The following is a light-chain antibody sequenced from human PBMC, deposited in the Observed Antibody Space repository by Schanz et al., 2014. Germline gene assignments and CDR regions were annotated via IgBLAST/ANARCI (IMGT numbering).Light chain of an antibody. CDR3: VLYMSSANVV. J-gene: IGLJ2*01. CDR1: SGSVSTSYY. V-gene: IGLV8-61*01. Sequence: QTVVTQEPSFSVSPGGTATLTCGLSSGSVSTSYYPSWYQQTPGQAPRTLIYSTNTRSSGVPDRFSGSILGNKAALTITGAQADDESHYYCVLYMSSANVVFGGGTKLTVL. CDR2: STN.